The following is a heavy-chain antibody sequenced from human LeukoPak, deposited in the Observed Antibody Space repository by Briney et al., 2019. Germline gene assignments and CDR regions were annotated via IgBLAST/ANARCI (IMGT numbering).Heavy chain of an antibody. CDR3: ASLRATVTTTDY. CDR2: ISSSSTTI. CDR1: GFTFSTYS. V-gene: IGHV3-48*01. J-gene: IGHJ4*02. Sequence: PGGSLRLSCAASGFTFSTYSMNWVRQAQGKGLEGVSYISSSSTTIYYADSVKGRFTISRDNAKNSLYLQMNSLGAEDTALYYCASLRATVTTTDYWGQGTLVTVSS. D-gene: IGHD4-17*01.